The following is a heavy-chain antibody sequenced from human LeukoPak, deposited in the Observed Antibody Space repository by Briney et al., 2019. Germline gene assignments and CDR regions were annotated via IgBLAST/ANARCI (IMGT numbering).Heavy chain of an antibody. CDR2: ISAYNGNT. D-gene: IGHD3-16*02. CDR1: GYTFTSYG. Sequence: ASVKVSCKASGYTFTSYGISWVRQAPRQGVEWMGWISAYNGNTNYAQKLQGRVTMTTDTSTSTAYMELRSLRSDDTAVYYCARDTTVWGSYRYTGYFDYWGQGTLVTVSS. CDR3: ARDTTVWGSYRYTGYFDY. J-gene: IGHJ4*02. V-gene: IGHV1-18*01.